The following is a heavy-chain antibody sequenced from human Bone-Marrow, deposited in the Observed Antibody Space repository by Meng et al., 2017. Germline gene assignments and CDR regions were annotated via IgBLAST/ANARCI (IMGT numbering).Heavy chain of an antibody. CDR3: AREGPDSSGYYYVGRGSLNPTYFDY. CDR2: IYYSGRT. CDR1: GGSIRTSSYF. V-gene: IGHV4-39*07. D-gene: IGHD3-22*01. Sequence: SETLSLTCTVSGGSIRTSSYFWGWIRQPPGKGLEWIGTIYYSGRTYDNPSLKSRVTISVDTSKNQFSLKLSSVTAADTAVYYCAREGPDSSGYYYVGRGSLNPTYFDYWGQGTLVTVSS. J-gene: IGHJ4*02.